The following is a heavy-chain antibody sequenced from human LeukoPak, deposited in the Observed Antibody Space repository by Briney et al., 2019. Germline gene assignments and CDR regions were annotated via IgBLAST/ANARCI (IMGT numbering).Heavy chain of an antibody. CDR2: ISSSSSTI. J-gene: IGHJ4*02. Sequence: PGGSLRLSCAASGFTFSSYSMNWVRQAPGKGLEWGSYISSSSSTIYYADSVKGRFTISRDHAKNSLYLQMNSLRAEDTAVYYCARGEDTAMVNDYFDYWGQGTLVTVSS. CDR3: ARGEDTAMVNDYFDY. D-gene: IGHD5-18*01. CDR1: GFTFSSYS. V-gene: IGHV3-48*01.